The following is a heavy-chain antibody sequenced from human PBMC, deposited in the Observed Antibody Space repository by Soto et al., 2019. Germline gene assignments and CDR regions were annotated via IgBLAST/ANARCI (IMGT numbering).Heavy chain of an antibody. Sequence: GGSLRLSCAASGFTFSSYAMHWVRQAPGKGLERVAVISYDGSNKYYADSVKGRFTISRDNSKNTLYLQMNSLRAEDTAVYYCARDRSGWYLFEPADYWGQGTLVTVSS. CDR3: ARDRSGWYLFEPADY. D-gene: IGHD6-19*01. V-gene: IGHV3-30-3*01. CDR2: ISYDGSNK. J-gene: IGHJ4*02. CDR1: GFTFSSYA.